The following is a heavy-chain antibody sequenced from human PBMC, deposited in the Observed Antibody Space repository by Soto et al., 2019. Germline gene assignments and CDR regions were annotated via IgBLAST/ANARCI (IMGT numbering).Heavy chain of an antibody. CDR3: ARACGGSCYYDAFDI. CDR2: ISYSGST. V-gene: IGHV4-59*12. D-gene: IGHD2-15*01. Sequence: SETLSLTCAVSGGSISTYYWSWIRQPPGKGLEWIGYISYSGSTNYNPSLRSRVTISVDTSKNQFSLKLSSVTAADTAVYYCARACGGSCYYDAFDIWGPGTMVTVSS. J-gene: IGHJ3*02. CDR1: GGSISTYY.